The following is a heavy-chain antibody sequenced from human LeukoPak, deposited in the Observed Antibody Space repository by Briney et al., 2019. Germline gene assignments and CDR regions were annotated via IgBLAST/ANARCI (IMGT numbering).Heavy chain of an antibody. J-gene: IGHJ4*02. CDR2: INVYYGNT. Sequence: ASVTVSCKASGYTFVHFGITWVRQAPGQGLEWMGWINVYYGNTNYAQKLQGRATLITDTSTSTAYIKLRSLRSDDTARDYCARTCSSSSCYMVHWAQGTLVTVSS. CDR1: GYTFVHFG. D-gene: IGHD2-2*02. V-gene: IGHV1-18*01. CDR3: ARTCSSSSCYMVH.